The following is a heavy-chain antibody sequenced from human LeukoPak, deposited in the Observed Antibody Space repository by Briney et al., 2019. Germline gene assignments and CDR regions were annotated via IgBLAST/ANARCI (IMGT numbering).Heavy chain of an antibody. CDR3: ANEAGYYDSSGYYYDYFDY. Sequence: GGSLRLSCAASGFTFSSYAMSWVRQAPGKGLEWVSAISGSGGSTYYADSVKGRFTISRDNSKNTLYLQMNSLRAEDTAVYYCANEAGYYDSSGYYYDYFDYWGQGTLVTVSS. CDR1: GFTFSSYA. D-gene: IGHD3-22*01. V-gene: IGHV3-23*01. J-gene: IGHJ4*02. CDR2: ISGSGGST.